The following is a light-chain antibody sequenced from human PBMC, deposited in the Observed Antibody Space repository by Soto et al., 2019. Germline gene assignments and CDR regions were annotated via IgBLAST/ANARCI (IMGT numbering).Light chain of an antibody. CDR2: KAS. CDR1: QSIGSW. Sequence: DIQMTQYPSILSASVGDRVTITCRASQSIGSWVAWYQQKPGKAPKLLIYKASTLKSGVPSRFSGSGSGTEFTLTISSLQPDDFATYYCQHYNSYSEAFGQGTKVDI. J-gene: IGKJ1*01. V-gene: IGKV1-5*03. CDR3: QHYNSYSEA.